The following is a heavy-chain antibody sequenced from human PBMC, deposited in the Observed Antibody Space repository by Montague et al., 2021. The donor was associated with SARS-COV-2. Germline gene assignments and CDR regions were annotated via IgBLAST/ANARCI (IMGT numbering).Heavy chain of an antibody. CDR3: AASGRRGYSNPFHH. D-gene: IGHD4-11*01. J-gene: IGHJ4*02. CDR2: ISYSGST. Sequence: TLSLTCTVSGDSITSGGYFWNWIRQHPGKGLEYIGAISYSGSTYYKPSLTRRVSISMDTSKNAFSLSLHSVTAADTAVYFCAASGRRGYSNPFHHCGRGSLVTVSS. CDR1: GDSITSGGYF. V-gene: IGHV4-31*03.